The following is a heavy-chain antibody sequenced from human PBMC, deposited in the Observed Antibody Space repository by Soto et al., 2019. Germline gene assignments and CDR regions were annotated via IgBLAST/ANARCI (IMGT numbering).Heavy chain of an antibody. CDR3: ARFSGYVDAFDI. D-gene: IGHD5-12*01. V-gene: IGHV4-59*08. J-gene: IGHJ3*02. CDR1: GGSISSYY. CDR2: IYYSGST. Sequence: SETLSLTCTVSGGSISSYYWSWIRQPPGKGLEWIGYIYYSGSTNYNPSLKSRVTISVDTSKNQFSLKLSSVTAADTAVYYCARFSGYVDAFDIWGQGTMVTVS.